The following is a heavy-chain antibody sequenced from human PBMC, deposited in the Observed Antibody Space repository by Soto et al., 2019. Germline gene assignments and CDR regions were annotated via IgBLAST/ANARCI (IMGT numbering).Heavy chain of an antibody. CDR3: ARDDNGANGRAFDP. V-gene: IGHV4-4*07. CDR1: GGSISNYY. D-gene: IGHD4-17*01. Sequence: PSETLSLTCTVSGGSISNYYWSWIRQPAGKGLEWIGRIYTSGNTNYNPSLKGRVTMSVDMSKNQFSLKLSSVAAVDTAVYYCARDDNGANGRAFDPWGQGTLVTVSS. CDR2: IYTSGNT. J-gene: IGHJ5*02.